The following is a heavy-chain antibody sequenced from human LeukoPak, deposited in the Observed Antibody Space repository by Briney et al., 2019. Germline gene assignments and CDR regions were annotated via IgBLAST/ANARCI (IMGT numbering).Heavy chain of an antibody. V-gene: IGHV3-21*03. CDR2: ISSRSTYI. D-gene: IGHD3-9*01. CDR3: TTGLRYFDWPYLDY. Sequence: GGSLRLSCAASGFTFNSYSMNWVRQAPGKGLEWVSSISSRSTYIHYADSVKGRFTISRDNAKNSLYLQMNSLKTEDTAVYYCTTGLRYFDWPYLDYWGQGTLVTVSS. CDR1: GFTFNSYS. J-gene: IGHJ4*02.